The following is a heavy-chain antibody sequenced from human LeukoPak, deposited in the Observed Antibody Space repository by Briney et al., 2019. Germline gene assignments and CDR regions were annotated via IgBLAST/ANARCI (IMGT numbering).Heavy chain of an antibody. V-gene: IGHV4-38-2*01. CDR2: IYHSGST. Sequence: SETLSLICAVSGYSISSGYYWGWIRQPPGKGLEWIGSIYHSGSTNYNPSLKSRVTISVDTSKNQFSLKLSSVTAADTAVYYCARGRYCSSTSCYRYYYYMDVWGKGTTVTVSS. J-gene: IGHJ6*03. CDR1: GYSISSGYY. D-gene: IGHD2-2*01. CDR3: ARGRYCSSTSCYRYYYYMDV.